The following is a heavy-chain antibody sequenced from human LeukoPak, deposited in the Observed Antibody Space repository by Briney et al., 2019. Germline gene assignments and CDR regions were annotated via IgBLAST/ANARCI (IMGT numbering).Heavy chain of an antibody. J-gene: IGHJ3*02. CDR1: GGSISIYY. CDR3: ARLYRATNAFDI. Sequence: SETLSLTCSVSGGSISIYYWSWLRQPPGKGLEWIGFIYYSGSTNYNPSLKSRVTISVDTSKNQFSLKLSSVTAADTAVYYCARLYRATNAFDIWGQGTMVTVSS. D-gene: IGHD1-26*01. V-gene: IGHV4-59*08. CDR2: IYYSGST.